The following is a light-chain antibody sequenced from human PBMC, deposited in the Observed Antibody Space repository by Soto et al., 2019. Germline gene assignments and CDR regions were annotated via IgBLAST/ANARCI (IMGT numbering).Light chain of an antibody. Sequence: DIQMTQSPSTLSASVGDRVTITCRASQSISSWLAWYQQKPGKAPSLLIYTTSSLQSGVPSRFSGSGSGTDFTLTIGGLQPADFAIYYCQQSYSSPYTFGLGTK. J-gene: IGKJ2*01. CDR1: QSISSW. V-gene: IGKV1-39*01. CDR3: QQSYSSPYT. CDR2: TTS.